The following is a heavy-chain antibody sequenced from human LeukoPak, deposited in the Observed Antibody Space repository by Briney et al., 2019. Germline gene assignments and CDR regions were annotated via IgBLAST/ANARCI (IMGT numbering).Heavy chain of an antibody. Sequence: ASVKVSCKASGYTFTSYYMHWVRQAPGQGLEWMGIINPSGGSTSYAQKFQGRVTMTRDTSTRTVYMELSSLRSEDTAVYYCARDLEDATEDYWGQGTLVTVSS. CDR3: ARDLEDATEDY. V-gene: IGHV1-46*01. CDR1: GYTFTSYY. CDR2: INPSGGST. J-gene: IGHJ4*02.